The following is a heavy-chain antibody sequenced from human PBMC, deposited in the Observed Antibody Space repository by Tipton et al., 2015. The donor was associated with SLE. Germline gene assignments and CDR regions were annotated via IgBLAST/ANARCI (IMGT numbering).Heavy chain of an antibody. D-gene: IGHD1-26*01. CDR2: IIPVFGTP. V-gene: IGHV1-69*13. Sequence: QSGPEVKKPGASVKVSCKVPGGTFSSYAIHWVRQAPGQGLEWMGGIIPVFGTPKYAQKFQGRVTITADESTSTAYMELSSLRSEDTAVYYCARDRVVGATTNFDYWGQGTLVTVSS. CDR1: GGTFSSYA. J-gene: IGHJ4*02. CDR3: ARDRVVGATTNFDY.